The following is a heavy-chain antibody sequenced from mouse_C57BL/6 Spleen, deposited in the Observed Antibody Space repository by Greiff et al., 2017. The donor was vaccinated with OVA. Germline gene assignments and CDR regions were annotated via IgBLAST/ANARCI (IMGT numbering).Heavy chain of an antibody. V-gene: IGHV1-85*01. CDR2: ISPGDGST. D-gene: IGHD1-1*01. Sequence: QVQLKESGPELVKPGASVTLSCKASGYTFTSYDIHWVKQTPGQGLEWIGWISPGDGSTKYNEKFKGKAILTVDTSSSTAYMELHSLTSADSAVYFYSRVYYYGSREGYAMGDWGQGTSVTVS. CDR3: SRVYYYGSREGYAMGD. J-gene: IGHJ4*01. CDR1: GYTFTSYD.